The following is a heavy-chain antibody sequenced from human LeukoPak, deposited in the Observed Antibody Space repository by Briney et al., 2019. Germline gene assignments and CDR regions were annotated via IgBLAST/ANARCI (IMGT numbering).Heavy chain of an antibody. Sequence: SETLSLTCTVSGGSISSYYWSWIRQPAGKGLEWIGRIYTSGSTNYNPSLKSRVTISVDTSKNQFSLKLSSVTAADTAVYYCAGHKWFGELLYLDDAFDIWGQGTMVTVSS. CDR3: AGHKWFGELLYLDDAFDI. CDR2: IYTSGST. CDR1: GGSISSYY. J-gene: IGHJ3*02. D-gene: IGHD3-10*01. V-gene: IGHV4-4*07.